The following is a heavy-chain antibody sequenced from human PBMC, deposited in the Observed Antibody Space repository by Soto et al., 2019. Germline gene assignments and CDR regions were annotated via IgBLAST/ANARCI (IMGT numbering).Heavy chain of an antibody. V-gene: IGHV4-31*03. CDR3: ARDPAP. CDR2: IYNSGTT. Sequence: QVQLQESGPGLVKPSETLSLTCTVSVGSITRGGYYWSWIRQHPGKGLEWIGYIYNSGTTYYNPSLKSRVTKSVDTSKNTFSLKLNYVTAADTAVYYCARDPAPWGQGTLVTVYS. J-gene: IGHJ5*02. CDR1: VGSITRGGYY.